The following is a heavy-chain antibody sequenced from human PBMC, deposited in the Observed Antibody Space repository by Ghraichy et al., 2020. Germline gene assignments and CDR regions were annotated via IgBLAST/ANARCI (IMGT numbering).Heavy chain of an antibody. J-gene: IGHJ4*02. CDR1: GFTFSSYA. CDR2: ISGVVGST. V-gene: IGHV3-23*01. Sequence: GESLNISCAASGFTFSSYAMNWVRQAPGKGLEWVSAISGVVGSTYYADSVKGRFTISRDNSKNTLYLQMNSLRAEDTAVYYCAMATTPHGGDYWGQGTLVTVSS. D-gene: IGHD5-24*01. CDR3: AMATTPHGGDY.